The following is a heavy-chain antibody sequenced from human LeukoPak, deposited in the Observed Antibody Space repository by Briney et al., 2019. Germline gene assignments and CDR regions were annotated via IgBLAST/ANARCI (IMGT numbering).Heavy chain of an antibody. J-gene: IGHJ3*02. CDR1: GCAFDKYG. CDR2: INWNGGSI. D-gene: IGHD2-21*02. V-gene: IGHV3-20*04. Sequence: GGSLRLSCAAPGCAFDKYGLSWVRQAPGKGLEWVSGINWNGGSIGYADSVKGRFAISRDNTKNSLYLQMNSLRAEDTALYYCARTSSDIRSWGYAFDIWGQGTMVTVSS. CDR3: ARTSSDIRSWGYAFDI.